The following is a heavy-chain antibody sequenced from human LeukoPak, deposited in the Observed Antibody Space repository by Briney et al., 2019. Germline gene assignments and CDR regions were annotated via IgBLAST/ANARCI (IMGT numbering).Heavy chain of an antibody. Sequence: GGSLRLSCTASGFSFSGHWMHWARHLPGKGLVWVSRISPTGSTTSYADSVKGRFTVSRDNAKNTPYLQVNNLRAEDTAVYYCARGPNSNWSGLDFWGQGTLLTVSS. CDR1: GFSFSGHW. V-gene: IGHV3-74*01. D-gene: IGHD6-6*01. CDR3: ARGPNSNWSGLDF. CDR2: ISPTGSTT. J-gene: IGHJ4*02.